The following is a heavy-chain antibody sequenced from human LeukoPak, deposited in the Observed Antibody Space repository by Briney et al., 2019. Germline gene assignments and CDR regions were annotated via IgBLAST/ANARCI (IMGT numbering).Heavy chain of an antibody. CDR3: ARDITMVRGVIIASFDS. Sequence: ASVKVSCKASGYTFTAYYMHWVRQAPGQGLEWMGWINPNSGGTNYAQNFQGRVTMTRDTSISTAYMELSRLRSDDTAVYYCARDITMVRGVIIASFDSWGQGTLVTVSS. D-gene: IGHD3-10*01. CDR2: INPNSGGT. J-gene: IGHJ4*02. V-gene: IGHV1-2*02. CDR1: GYTFTAYY.